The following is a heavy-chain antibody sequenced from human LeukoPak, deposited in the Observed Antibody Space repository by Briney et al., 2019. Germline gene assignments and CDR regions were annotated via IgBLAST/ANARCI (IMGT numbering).Heavy chain of an antibody. CDR3: ARYDEASSRSYWFDP. CDR2: IYYSGCT. J-gene: IGHJ5*02. V-gene: IGHV4-59*08. CDR1: GGSISSYY. Sequence: PSETLSLTCTVSGGSISSYYWSWIRPPPGRGLEWIGYIYYSGCTNHNPPLQSRVTISVDTSKSHFSLKLSSLSAADTAVYYCARYDEASSRSYWFDPWGQGTLVTVSS. D-gene: IGHD6-13*01.